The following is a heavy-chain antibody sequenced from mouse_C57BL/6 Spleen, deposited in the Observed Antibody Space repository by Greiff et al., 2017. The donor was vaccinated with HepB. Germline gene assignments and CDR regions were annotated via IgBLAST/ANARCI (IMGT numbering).Heavy chain of an antibody. V-gene: IGHV1-50*01. Sequence: QVQLKQPGAELVKPGASVKLSCKASGYTFTSYWMQWVKQRPGQGLEWIGEIDPSDSYTNYNQKFKGKATLTVDTSSSTAYMQLSSLTSEDSAVYYCARRDYYGSSGYYAMDYWGQGTSVTVSS. CDR3: ARRDYYGSSGYYAMDY. J-gene: IGHJ4*01. D-gene: IGHD1-1*01. CDR2: IDPSDSYT. CDR1: GYTFTSYW.